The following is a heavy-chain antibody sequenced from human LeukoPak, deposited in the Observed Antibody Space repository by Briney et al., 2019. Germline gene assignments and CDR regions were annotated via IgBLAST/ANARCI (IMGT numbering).Heavy chain of an antibody. CDR1: GFTVSSNY. Sequence: GGSLRLSCAASGFTVSSNYMSWVRQAPGEGLEWVSVIYSGGSTYYADPVKGRFTISRDNSKNTLYLQMNSLRAEDTAVYYCASSGRIKGDAFDIWGQGTMVTVSS. CDR2: IYSGGST. D-gene: IGHD1-26*01. J-gene: IGHJ3*02. V-gene: IGHV3-66*01. CDR3: ASSGRIKGDAFDI.